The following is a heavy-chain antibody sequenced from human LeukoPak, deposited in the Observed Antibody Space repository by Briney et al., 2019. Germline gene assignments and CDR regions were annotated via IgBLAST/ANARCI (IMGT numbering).Heavy chain of an antibody. V-gene: IGHV1-18*01. J-gene: IGHJ6*03. D-gene: IGHD6-25*01. CDR1: GYTFTSYG. Sequence: GASVKVSCKASGYTFTSYGISWVRQAPGQGLEWMGWISAYNGNTNYAQKLQGRVTMTTDTSTSTAYMELRSLSSDATAVYYCARGGPFSGASYYMDVWGKGITVTVSS. CDR2: ISAYNGNT. CDR3: ARGGPFSGASYYMDV.